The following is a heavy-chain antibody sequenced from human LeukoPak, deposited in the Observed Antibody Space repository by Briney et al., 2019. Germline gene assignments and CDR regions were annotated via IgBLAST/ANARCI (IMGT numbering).Heavy chain of an antibody. D-gene: IGHD2-21*02. CDR3: ARGAVLANCGGDCYDYYYFGMDV. Sequence: PSETLSLTCTVSGASISSYFWSWIRQPPRKGLEWVGYIYYSGSTTYNPSLKSRVTISVDTSKNQFSLKLRSVTAADTAVYYCARGAVLANCGGDCYDYYYFGMDVWGQGTTVTVSS. J-gene: IGHJ6*02. CDR2: IYYSGST. V-gene: IGHV4-59*01. CDR1: GASISSYF.